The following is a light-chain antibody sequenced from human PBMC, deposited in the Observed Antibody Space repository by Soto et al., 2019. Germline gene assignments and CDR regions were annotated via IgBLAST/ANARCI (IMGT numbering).Light chain of an antibody. Sequence: SALTQPPSASGSPGQSVTISCTGTSSDVGAYNYVSWYQQYPGKAPKLMIYEVDKRPSGVPDRFSGSKSGSTASLTVSGLQAEDEADYYCSSFAGTNSVYVFGTGTKVTVL. V-gene: IGLV2-8*01. CDR2: EVD. J-gene: IGLJ1*01. CDR1: SSDVGAYNY. CDR3: SSFAGTNSVYV.